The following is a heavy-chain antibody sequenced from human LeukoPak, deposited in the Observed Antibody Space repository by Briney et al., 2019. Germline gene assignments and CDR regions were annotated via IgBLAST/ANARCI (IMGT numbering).Heavy chain of an antibody. CDR2: ISGSGGST. J-gene: IGHJ4*02. Sequence: GGSLRLSCAASGFTFSSYGMSWVRQAPGKGLEWVSAISGSGGSTYYADSVKGRFTISRDNSKNTLYLQMNSLRAEDTAVYYCARLIGGYSYGIDYWGQGTLVTVSS. D-gene: IGHD5-18*01. V-gene: IGHV3-23*01. CDR1: GFTFSSYG. CDR3: ARLIGGYSYGIDY.